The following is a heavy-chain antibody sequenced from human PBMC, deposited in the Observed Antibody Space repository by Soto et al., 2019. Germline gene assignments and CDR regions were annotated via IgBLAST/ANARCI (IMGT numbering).Heavy chain of an antibody. Sequence: QVKLVESGGGVVQPGGSLRLSCAASGFNLDSYAMNWVRQAPGKGHEWVATISYDGKNIYYADFVRGRFTISKDNSNNTRYLLLSSLIPEDTAIYYCARDDGVRPAARFPYWGQGTLVTVSS. CDR3: ARDDGVRPAARFPY. V-gene: IGHV3-30*03. CDR1: GFNLDSYA. D-gene: IGHD3-16*01. CDR2: ISYDGKNI. J-gene: IGHJ1*01.